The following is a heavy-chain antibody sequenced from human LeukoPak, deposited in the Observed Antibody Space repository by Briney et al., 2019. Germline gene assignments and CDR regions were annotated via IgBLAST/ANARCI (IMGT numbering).Heavy chain of an antibody. CDR3: AKVKDSSGYQHFDY. D-gene: IGHD3-22*01. CDR2: ISGRGSST. CDR1: GFTFSSYV. V-gene: IGHV3-23*01. J-gene: IGHJ4*02. Sequence: GGSLRLSCAASGFTFSSYVMSWVRQAPGKGLEWVSGISGRGSSTYYADSVKGRFTISRDNSKNTLYLQMNSLRTEDTAVYYCAKVKDSSGYQHFDYWGQGTLVTVSS.